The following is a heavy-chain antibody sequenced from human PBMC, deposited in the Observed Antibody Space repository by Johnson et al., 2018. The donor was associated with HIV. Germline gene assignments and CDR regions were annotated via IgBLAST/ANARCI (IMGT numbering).Heavy chain of an antibody. D-gene: IGHD4-23*01. J-gene: IGHJ3*02. V-gene: IGHV3-20*04. Sequence: MLLVESGGGVVQPGRSLRLSCAASGFTFDDYGMTWVRQAPGKGLEWVAGINWNGDSTGYADSMEGRFTISRENARNSLYLQMNSLRAEDTAVYYCAKASSFISGSSGGGLDIWGQGTMVSVSS. CDR1: GFTFDDYG. CDR2: INWNGDST. CDR3: AKASSFISGSSGGGLDI.